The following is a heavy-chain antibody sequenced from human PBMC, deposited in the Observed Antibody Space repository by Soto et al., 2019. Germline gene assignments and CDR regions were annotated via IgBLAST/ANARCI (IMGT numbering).Heavy chain of an antibody. CDR2: ISGSGGST. CDR1: GFTFSSYW. Sequence: GGSLRLSCAASGFTFSSYWMHWVRQAPGKGLVWVSAISGSGGSTYYADSVKGRFTISRDNSKNTLYLQMNSLRAEDTAVYYCAKGLPGVVAVAGTGAFDIWGQGTMVTVSS. CDR3: AKGLPGVVAVAGTGAFDI. J-gene: IGHJ3*02. D-gene: IGHD6-19*01. V-gene: IGHV3-23*01.